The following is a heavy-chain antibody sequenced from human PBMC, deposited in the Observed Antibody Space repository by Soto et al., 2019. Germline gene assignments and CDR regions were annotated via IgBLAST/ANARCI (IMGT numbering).Heavy chain of an antibody. CDR1: GDPVSKYY. CDR2: IHSTRSP. V-gene: IGHV4-4*07. J-gene: IGHJ5*02. Sequence: SETLSLTCTVSGDPVSKYYWNWIRQPAGKGLEWIGRIHSTRSPNYNPSLKSRVTMSVDTSKNQFSLKLNLTSVTAADTAVYYCARSPAYGDYANLDTWGQGTLVAGSS. CDR3: ARSPAYGDYANLDT. D-gene: IGHD4-17*01.